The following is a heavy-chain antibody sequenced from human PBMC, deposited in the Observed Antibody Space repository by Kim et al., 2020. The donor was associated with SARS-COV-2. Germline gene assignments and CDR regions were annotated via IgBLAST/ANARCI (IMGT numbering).Heavy chain of an antibody. V-gene: IGHV3-23*01. Sequence: VKGRLTISRDNSKNTLYLQMNSLRAEDTAVYYCATYSYGYQDYYYYGMDVWGQGTTVTVSS. D-gene: IGHD5-18*01. J-gene: IGHJ6*02. CDR3: ATYSYGYQDYYYYGMDV.